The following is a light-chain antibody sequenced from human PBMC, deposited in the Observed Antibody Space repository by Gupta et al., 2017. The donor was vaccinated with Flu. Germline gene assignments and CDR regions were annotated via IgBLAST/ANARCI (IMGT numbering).Light chain of an antibody. CDR2: EVT. V-gene: IGLV2-18*02. Sequence: HSALTQPASVSGSPAQSITISCTGPSSDVGSYNRVSWYQQPPGTAPQLLIYEVTIRPSGVPDRFSGSKSGNTASLIISGLQAEDEADYYCSACTSSNTWVFGGGTKLTVL. CDR1: SSDVGSYNR. CDR3: SACTSSNTWV. J-gene: IGLJ3*02.